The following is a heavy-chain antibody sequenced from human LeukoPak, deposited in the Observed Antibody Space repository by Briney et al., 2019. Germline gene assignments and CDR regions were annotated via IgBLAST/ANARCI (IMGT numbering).Heavy chain of an antibody. V-gene: IGHV4-39*01. CDR2: IYYSGST. J-gene: IGHJ4*02. D-gene: IGHD3-10*01. CDR3: ARRARSYYYGSGSYN. Sequence: SETLSLTCTVSGGSISSSSYYWGWIRQPPGKGLEWIGSIYYSGSTYYNPSLKSRVTISVDTSKNQFSLKLSSVTAADTAVYCCARRARSYYYGSGSYNWGQGTLVTVSS. CDR1: GGSISSSSYY.